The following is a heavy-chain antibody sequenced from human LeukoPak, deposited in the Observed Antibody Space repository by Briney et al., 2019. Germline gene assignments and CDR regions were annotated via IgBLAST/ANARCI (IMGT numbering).Heavy chain of an antibody. V-gene: IGHV3-73*01. CDR1: GFTFSSYW. J-gene: IGHJ4*02. CDR2: IRSKANSYAT. CDR3: TRLVTVQRYCTNGVCYAIDY. Sequence: GGSLRLSCAASGFTFSSYWLSWVRQAPGKGLEWVGRIRSKANSYATAYAASVKGRFTISRDDSKNTAYLQMNSLKTEDTAVYYCTRLVTVQRYCTNGVCYAIDYWGQGTLVTVSS. D-gene: IGHD2-8*01.